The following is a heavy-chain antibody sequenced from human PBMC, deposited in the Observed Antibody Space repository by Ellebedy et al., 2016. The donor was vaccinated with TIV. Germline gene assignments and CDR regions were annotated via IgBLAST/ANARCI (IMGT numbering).Heavy chain of an antibody. CDR2: ISWDGGST. Sequence: PGGSLRLSCAASGFTFDDYAMHWVRQAPGKGLEWVSLISWDGGSTYYADSVKGRFTISRDNSKNSLYLQMNSLRAEDTALYYCAKVGRGVQLWWGFDYWGQGTLVTVSS. CDR3: AKVGRGVQLWWGFDY. V-gene: IGHV3-43D*03. J-gene: IGHJ4*02. CDR1: GFTFDDYA. D-gene: IGHD5-18*01.